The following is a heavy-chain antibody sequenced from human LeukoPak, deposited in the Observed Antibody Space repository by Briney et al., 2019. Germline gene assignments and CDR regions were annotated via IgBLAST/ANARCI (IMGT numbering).Heavy chain of an antibody. CDR3: ARGGKFLGYDGMDV. V-gene: IGHV3-30-3*01. CDR2: ISYDGSNK. Sequence: GGSLRLSCAASGFSFNSYAMSWVRQAPGKGLEWVAVISYDGSNKYYADSVKGRFTISRDNSKNTLYLQMNSLRAEDTAVYYCARGGKFLGYDGMDVWGQGTTVTVSS. D-gene: IGHD4-23*01. J-gene: IGHJ6*02. CDR1: GFSFNSYA.